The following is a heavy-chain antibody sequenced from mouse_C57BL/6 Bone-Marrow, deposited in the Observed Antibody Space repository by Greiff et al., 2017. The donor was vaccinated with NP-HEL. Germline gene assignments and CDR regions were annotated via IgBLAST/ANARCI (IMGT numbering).Heavy chain of an antibody. CDR3: ARGAIYDGYYYWYFDV. CDR1: GYTFTGYW. J-gene: IGHJ1*03. V-gene: IGHV1-9*01. Sequence: QLQQSGAELMKPGASVKLSCKATGYTFTGYWIEWVKQRPGHGLEWIGEILPGSGSTNYNEKFKGKATFTADTSSNTAYMQLSSLTTEDSAIYYCARGAIYDGYYYWYFDVWGTGTTVTVSS. D-gene: IGHD2-3*01. CDR2: ILPGSGST.